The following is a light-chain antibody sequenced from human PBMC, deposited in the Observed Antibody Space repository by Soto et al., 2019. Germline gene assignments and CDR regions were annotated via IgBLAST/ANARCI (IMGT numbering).Light chain of an antibody. CDR3: ATWDDSLNVV. Sequence: VLTQSPSASGTPGQRVSISCSGSTSNIGTNTVSWYQHVPGTAPKLLIYSNDQRPSAVPGRFSGSKSGTSASLAISGLLSEDEADYYCATWDDSLNVVFGGGTKVTVL. CDR2: SND. J-gene: IGLJ2*01. V-gene: IGLV1-44*01. CDR1: TSNIGTNT.